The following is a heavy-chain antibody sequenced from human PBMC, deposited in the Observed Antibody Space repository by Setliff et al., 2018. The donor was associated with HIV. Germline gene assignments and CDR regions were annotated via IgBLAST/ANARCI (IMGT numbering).Heavy chain of an antibody. CDR1: GYSVSRVYY. CDR3: AFLQGYSYDSNGYYYFDY. V-gene: IGHV4-38-2*01. D-gene: IGHD3-22*01. Sequence: LSLTCAVSGYSVSRVYYWGWIRQPPGKGLEWIGSMSHSGSTYYNPSLKRRVTISVDRSENQFSLKLRSVTAADTAVYFCAFLQGYSYDSNGYYYFDYWGQGTLVTV. J-gene: IGHJ4*02. CDR2: MSHSGST.